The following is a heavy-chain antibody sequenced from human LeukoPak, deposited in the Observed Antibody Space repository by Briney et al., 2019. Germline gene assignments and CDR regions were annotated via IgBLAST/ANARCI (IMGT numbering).Heavy chain of an antibody. J-gene: IGHJ3*02. CDR3: ARVVVGATRPNDAFDI. CDR1: GFTVSNNY. CDR2: IYIVGST. V-gene: IGHV3-53*01. D-gene: IGHD1-26*01. Sequence: GGSLRLSCAASGFTVSNNYMNWVRQAPGKGLEWVSVIYIVGSTYYADSVKGRFTISRDNSKNTLYLQMNSLRAEDTAVYYCARVVVGATRPNDAFDIWGQGTMVTVSS.